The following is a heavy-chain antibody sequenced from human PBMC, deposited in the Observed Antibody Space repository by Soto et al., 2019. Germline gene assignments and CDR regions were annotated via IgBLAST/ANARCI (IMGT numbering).Heavy chain of an antibody. J-gene: IGHJ4*02. CDR3: ARTHSGSYYSVFNY. D-gene: IGHD1-26*01. Sequence: WGTLDLPCVVSNFSISSRYYWGWIRQSPGKGLEWIASIYRSGTTSYNPSLKSRVTISVDPSKNQFSLMLTAVTAADTAVYYCARTHSGSYYSVFNYWGRGSLVTV. V-gene: IGHV4-38-2*01. CDR1: NFSISSRYY. CDR2: IYRSGTT.